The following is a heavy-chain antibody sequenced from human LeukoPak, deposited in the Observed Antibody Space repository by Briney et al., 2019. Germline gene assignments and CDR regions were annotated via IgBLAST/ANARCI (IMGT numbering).Heavy chain of an antibody. V-gene: IGHV3-48*01. CDR3: ARAGALDILGRAAPYYYYMDV. Sequence: PGGSLRLSCAASGFTFGSYSMNWVRQAPGKGLEWVSYISSSSSTIYYADSVKGRFTISRDNAKNSLYLQMNSLRAEDTAVYYCARAGALDILGRAAPYYYYMDVWGKGTTVTVSS. D-gene: IGHD3-9*01. J-gene: IGHJ6*03. CDR2: ISSSSSTI. CDR1: GFTFGSYS.